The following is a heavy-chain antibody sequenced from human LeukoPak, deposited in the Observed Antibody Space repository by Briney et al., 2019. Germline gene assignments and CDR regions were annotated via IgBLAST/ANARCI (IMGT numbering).Heavy chain of an antibody. Sequence: SETLSLTCAVYGGSFSGYYWSWIRQPPGKGLEWIGEINHSGSTNYSPSLKSRVTISVDTSKNQFSLKLSSVTAADTAVYYCARARGNGAAAAPRYYYYGMDVGGQGTTVTVSS. CDR3: ARARGNGAAAAPRYYYYGMDV. J-gene: IGHJ6*02. CDR2: INHSGST. CDR1: GGSFSGYY. D-gene: IGHD6-13*01. V-gene: IGHV4-34*01.